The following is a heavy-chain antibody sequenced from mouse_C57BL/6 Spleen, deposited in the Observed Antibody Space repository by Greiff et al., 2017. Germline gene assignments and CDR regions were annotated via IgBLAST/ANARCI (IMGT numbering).Heavy chain of an antibody. Sequence: VQLQQSGAELVKPGASVKLSCKASGYTFTSYWMHWVKQRPGQGLEWIGMIHPNSGSTNYNEKFKSKATLTVDKSSSTAYMQLSSLTSEDSAVYYCANYYGSSHFDYWGQGTTLTVSS. J-gene: IGHJ2*01. CDR3: ANYYGSSHFDY. D-gene: IGHD1-1*01. CDR1: GYTFTSYW. CDR2: IHPNSGST. V-gene: IGHV1-64*01.